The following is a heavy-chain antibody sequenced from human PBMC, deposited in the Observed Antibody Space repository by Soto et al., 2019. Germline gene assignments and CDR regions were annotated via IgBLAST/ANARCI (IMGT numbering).Heavy chain of an antibody. CDR3: ARHPIAAALGWFDP. V-gene: IGHV4-59*08. CDR1: GGSISSYY. Sequence: PSETLSLTCTVSGGSISSYYWSWIRQPPGKGLEWIGYIYYSGSTNYNPSLKSRVTISVDTSKNQFSLKLSSVTAADTAVYYCARHPIAAALGWFDPWGQGTLVTVSS. CDR2: IYYSGST. J-gene: IGHJ5*02. D-gene: IGHD6-13*01.